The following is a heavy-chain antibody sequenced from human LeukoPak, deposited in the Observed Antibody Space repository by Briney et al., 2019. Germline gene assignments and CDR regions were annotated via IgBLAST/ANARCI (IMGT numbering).Heavy chain of an antibody. V-gene: IGHV4-39*01. CDR3: ASSFRYCSSTSCYLGWFDS. CDR1: AGSISSRNYN. J-gene: IGHJ5*01. CDR2: IYYSGTT. D-gene: IGHD2-2*01. Sequence: SETLSLTCSVSAGSISSRNYNWGWIRQPPGKRLEWIGSIYYSGTTYYNPSLRSRVSMSVDTSKNQFCLKLSSLTAADTAVYYCASSFRYCSSTSCYLGWFDSWGQGALVTVSS.